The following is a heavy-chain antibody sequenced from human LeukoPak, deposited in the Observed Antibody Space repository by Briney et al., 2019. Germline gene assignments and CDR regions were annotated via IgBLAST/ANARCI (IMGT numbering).Heavy chain of an antibody. CDR2: IYHSGST. CDR1: GYSISSGYY. CDR3: ALFPYCGGDCYSAPFDY. Sequence: SETLSLTCTVSGYSISSGYYWAWIRQPPGKGLEWIGSIYHSGSTNYNPSLKSRVTISVDKSKNQFSLKLSSVTAADTAVYYCALFPYCGGDCYSAPFDYWGQGTLVTVSS. J-gene: IGHJ4*02. D-gene: IGHD2-21*02. V-gene: IGHV4-38-2*02.